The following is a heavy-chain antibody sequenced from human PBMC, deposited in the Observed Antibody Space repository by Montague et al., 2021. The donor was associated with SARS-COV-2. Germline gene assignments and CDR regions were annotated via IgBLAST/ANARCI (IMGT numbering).Heavy chain of an antibody. Sequence: SETLSLTCTVSGGSISSSNYYWAWIRQPPGKGLEWIWEINHRGSTNYNPSLKSRVTISVDTSKNQFSLKMTSVTAADTAVYYCARGRQHIDMVVVVVTGGEYYFDFWGQGTLVAVSS. CDR1: GGSISSSNYY. V-gene: IGHV4-39*07. CDR3: ARGRQHIDMVVVVVTGGEYYFDF. CDR2: INHRGST. J-gene: IGHJ4*02. D-gene: IGHD3-22*01.